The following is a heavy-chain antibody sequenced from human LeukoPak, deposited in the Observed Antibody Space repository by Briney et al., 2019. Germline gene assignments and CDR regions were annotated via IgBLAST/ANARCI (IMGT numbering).Heavy chain of an antibody. D-gene: IGHD1-26*01. CDR2: INPSGGST. CDR3: ARDGSGSYSGDY. CDR1: GYTFTSYY. V-gene: IGHV1-46*01. J-gene: IGHJ4*02. Sequence: ASVKVSCKASGYTFTSYYMHRVRQAPGQGLEWMGIINPSGGSTSYAQKFQGRVTMTRDMSTSTVYMELSSLRSEDTAVYYCARDGSGSYSGDYWGQGTLVTVSS.